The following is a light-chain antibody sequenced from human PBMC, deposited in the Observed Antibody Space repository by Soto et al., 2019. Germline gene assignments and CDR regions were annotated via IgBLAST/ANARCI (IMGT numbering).Light chain of an antibody. J-gene: IGKJ1*01. CDR3: QQSYSTHRT. Sequence: DIQMTQSPSSLSASVGDRVTITCRASQSINKYLNWYQQKPGEAPKLLIYAASSLQSGVPSRFSGTESGTDFTLTISGLQPEDFGTYYCQQSYSTHRTFGQGTNVEIK. CDR1: QSINKY. V-gene: IGKV1-39*01. CDR2: AAS.